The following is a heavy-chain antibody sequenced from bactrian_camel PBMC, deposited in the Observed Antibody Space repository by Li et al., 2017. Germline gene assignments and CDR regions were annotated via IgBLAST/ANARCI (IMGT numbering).Heavy chain of an antibody. V-gene: IGHV3S55*01. CDR3: VRSSYHVWVFGL. Sequence: HVQLVESGGGSVQAGESLTLSCTAPGFTIDRCAMHWYRQAPGQAPGNECDMLSTISSAGSISVADSVKGRFTISQDNAKKTLYLRMNSLKPEDTAVYYCVRSSYHVWVFGLWGQGTQVTVS. J-gene: IGHJ6*01. CDR1: GFTIDRCA. CDR2: ISSAGSI. D-gene: IGHD1*01.